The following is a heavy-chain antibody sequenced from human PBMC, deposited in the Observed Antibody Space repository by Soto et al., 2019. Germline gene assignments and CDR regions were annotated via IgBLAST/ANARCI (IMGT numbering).Heavy chain of an antibody. CDR2: ISGSGGRT. CDR3: AHYDTLTGFDY. J-gene: IGHJ4*02. Sequence: LRLSCAASGFTFGNYAMSWVRQAPGKGLEWVSAISGSGGRTYHADSVKGRFTISRDNSKNTLYMQMNSLRAEDTAVYYCAHYDTLTGFDYWGQGTLVTVSS. CDR1: GFTFGNYA. V-gene: IGHV3-23*01. D-gene: IGHD3-9*01.